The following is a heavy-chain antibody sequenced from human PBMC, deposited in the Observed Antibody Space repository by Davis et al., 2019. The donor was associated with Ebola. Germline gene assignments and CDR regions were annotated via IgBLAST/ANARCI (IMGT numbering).Heavy chain of an antibody. CDR3: ARIPVYYYDSSGYFWDYYYGMDV. J-gene: IGHJ6*02. CDR1: GGTFSSYT. Sequence: SVKVSCKASGGTFSSYTISWVRQAPGQGLEWMGRIIPILGIANYAQKFQGRVTITADKSTSTAYMELSSLRSEDTAVYYCARIPVYYYDSSGYFWDYYYGMDVWGQGTTVTVSS. CDR2: IIPILGIA. V-gene: IGHV1-69*02. D-gene: IGHD3-22*01.